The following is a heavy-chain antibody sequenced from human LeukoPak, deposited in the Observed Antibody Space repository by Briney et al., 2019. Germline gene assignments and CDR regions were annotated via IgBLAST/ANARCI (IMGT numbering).Heavy chain of an antibody. D-gene: IGHD3-16*01. V-gene: IGHV3-7*01. J-gene: IGHJ4*02. Sequence: GGSLRLSCAASGFTLSSYWMSWVRQAPGKGLEWVANIKQDGSEKYYVDSVKGRFTISRDNAKNSLYLQMNSLRAEDTAVYYCARDLRGTRSFDYWGQGTLVTVSS. CDR1: GFTLSSYW. CDR2: IKQDGSEK. CDR3: ARDLRGTRSFDY.